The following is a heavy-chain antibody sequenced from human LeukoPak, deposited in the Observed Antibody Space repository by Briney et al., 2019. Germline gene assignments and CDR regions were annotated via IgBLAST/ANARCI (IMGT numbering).Heavy chain of an antibody. D-gene: IGHD4-17*01. CDR3: ARGPPVTTDY. J-gene: IGHJ4*02. CDR2: TQHSVST. CDR1: GGSISSYD. V-gene: IGHV4-59*01. Sequence: SETLSLTCTVSGGSISSYDWNWFRQPPGMGLEWIGYTQHSVSTHYNPSLKSRVTISVDTSKNQFSLELISVTAADTAVYYCARGPPVTTDYWGQGTLVTVSS.